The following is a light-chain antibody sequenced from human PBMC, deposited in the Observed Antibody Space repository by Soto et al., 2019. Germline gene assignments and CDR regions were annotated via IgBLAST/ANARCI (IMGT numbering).Light chain of an antibody. V-gene: IGKV3D-20*02. Sequence: PGERATLSCRASQSVSSNFLAWYQQKPGQAPRLLIYGASNRATGIPDRFSGSGSGTDFTLTISSLEPEDFAVYYCQQRSNWPPAFGQGTRLEIK. CDR2: GAS. J-gene: IGKJ5*01. CDR1: QSVSSN. CDR3: QQRSNWPPA.